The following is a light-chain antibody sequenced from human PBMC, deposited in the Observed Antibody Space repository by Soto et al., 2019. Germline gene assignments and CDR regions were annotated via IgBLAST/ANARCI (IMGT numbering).Light chain of an antibody. V-gene: IGLV1-44*01. J-gene: IGLJ2*01. CDR2: NNN. Sequence: QSVLTQPPSASGTPGQRVTISCSGSSSNIGSHSVNWYQQLPGTAPKLLIYNNNQRPSGVPDRFSGSKSGTSASLAISGLQSDDEADYYCAAWDDSLNGVVFGGGTKLTVL. CDR1: SSNIGSHS. CDR3: AAWDDSLNGVV.